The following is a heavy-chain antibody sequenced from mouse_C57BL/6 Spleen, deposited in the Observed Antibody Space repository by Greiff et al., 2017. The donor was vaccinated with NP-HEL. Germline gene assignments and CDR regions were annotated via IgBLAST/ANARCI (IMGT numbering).Heavy chain of an antibody. V-gene: IGHV1-78*01. CDR3: ARGYYGSSYDWYFDV. Sequence: QVQLKQSDAELVKPGASVKISCKVSGYTFTDHTVHWMKQRPEQGLEWIGYIYPRDGSTKYNEKIKGKATLTEDKYSSPAYMQLNSLTSEDSAFYFCARGYYGSSYDWYFDVWGTGTTVTFSS. D-gene: IGHD1-1*01. CDR2: IYPRDGST. CDR1: GYTFTDHT. J-gene: IGHJ1*03.